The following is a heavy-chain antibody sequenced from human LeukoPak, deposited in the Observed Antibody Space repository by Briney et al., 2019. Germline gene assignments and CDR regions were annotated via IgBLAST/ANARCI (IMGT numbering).Heavy chain of an antibody. D-gene: IGHD1-26*01. V-gene: IGHV3-30*18. Sequence: GGSLGLSCAASGFTFSSYGMHWVRQAPGKGLEWVAVISYDGSNKYYADSVKGRFTISRDNSKNTLYLQMNSLRAEDTAVYYCAKESSGSHFDYWGQGTLVTVSS. CDR2: ISYDGSNK. CDR3: AKESSGSHFDY. J-gene: IGHJ4*02. CDR1: GFTFSSYG.